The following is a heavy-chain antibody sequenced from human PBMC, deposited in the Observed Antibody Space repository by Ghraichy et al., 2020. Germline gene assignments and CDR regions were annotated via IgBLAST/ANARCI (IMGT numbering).Heavy chain of an antibody. CDR2: INQDGSEK. J-gene: IGHJ6*02. V-gene: IGHV3-7*03. CDR1: GFTFRSYW. Sequence: GGSLRLSCAASGFTFRSYWMSWVRQAPGKGLEWVANINQDGSEKYYVDSVKGRFTISRDNAKNSLYLQMNSLRAEDTAVYYCARGGPYYYYGMDVWGQGTTVTASS. CDR3: ARGGPYYYYGMDV.